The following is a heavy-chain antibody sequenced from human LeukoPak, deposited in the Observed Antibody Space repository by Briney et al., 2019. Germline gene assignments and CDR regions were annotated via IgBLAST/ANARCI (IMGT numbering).Heavy chain of an antibody. CDR3: ARDVAYSSSLISYGMDV. V-gene: IGHV7-4-1*02. D-gene: IGHD6-13*01. J-gene: IGHJ6*02. CDR2: INTNTGSP. Sequence: ASVKVSCKASGYTFTSYAMNWVRQAPGQGLEWMGWINTNTGSPTYAQGFTGRFVFSLDTSVSTAYLQISSLKAEDTAVYYCARDVAYSSSLISYGMDVWGQGTTVTVSS. CDR1: GYTFTSYA.